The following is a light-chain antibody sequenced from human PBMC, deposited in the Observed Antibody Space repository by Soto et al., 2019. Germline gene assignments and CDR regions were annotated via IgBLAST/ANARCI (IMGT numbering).Light chain of an antibody. CDR2: DAY. J-gene: IGKJ5*01. Sequence: EVVLTQSPVTLPLSPGQRATLSGRASQSFRARLAWYQPKPGQAPRLLIRDAYNRATGIPPRFSGSGSGTDLTLTISSLKPEDSAVYYCQQRHMWPITFGQGTRLEIK. CDR1: QSFRAR. CDR3: QQRHMWPIT. V-gene: IGKV3-11*01.